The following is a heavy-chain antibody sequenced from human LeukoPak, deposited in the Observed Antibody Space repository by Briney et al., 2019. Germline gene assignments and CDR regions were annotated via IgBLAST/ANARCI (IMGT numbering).Heavy chain of an antibody. J-gene: IGHJ4*02. CDR2: INWNGGST. Sequence: AGGSLRLSCAASGFTFDDCGMSWVRQAPGKGLEWVSGINWNGGSTGYADSVKGRFTISRDNAKNSLYLQMNSLRAEDTALYYCARDKYVMDTAMVGPIFDYWGQGTLVTVSS. CDR3: ARDKYVMDTAMVGPIFDY. V-gene: IGHV3-20*04. CDR1: GFTFDDCG. D-gene: IGHD5-18*01.